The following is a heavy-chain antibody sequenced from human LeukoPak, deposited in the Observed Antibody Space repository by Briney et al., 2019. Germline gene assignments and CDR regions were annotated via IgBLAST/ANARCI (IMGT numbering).Heavy chain of an antibody. CDR1: GFTFSDYY. J-gene: IGHJ4*02. CDR3: ARDRAAAYFDY. CDR2: MSGNSRTI. D-gene: IGHD6-13*01. V-gene: IGHV3-11*01. Sequence: GGSLRLSCTASGFTFSDYYMNWIRQAPGKGLEWVSYMSGNSRTIYYADSVKGRFTISRDNAKNSLYLQMNSLRAEDTAVYYCARDRAAAYFDYWGQGTLVTVSS.